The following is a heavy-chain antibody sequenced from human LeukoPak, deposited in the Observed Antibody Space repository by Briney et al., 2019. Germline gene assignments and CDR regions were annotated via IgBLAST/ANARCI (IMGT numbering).Heavy chain of an antibody. CDR3: AGWGGGVNH. J-gene: IGHJ4*02. CDR2: ISPDGSAR. Sequence: GGSLRLSCSASGFDFATYWINWVRQAPGKGLEWVANISPDGSARYVDAVRARFTTSRDNAKNSLSMEMNSLRAEDTAVYYCAGWGGGVNHWGQGTLVTVSS. CDR1: GFDFATYW. V-gene: IGHV3-7*01. D-gene: IGHD3-16*01.